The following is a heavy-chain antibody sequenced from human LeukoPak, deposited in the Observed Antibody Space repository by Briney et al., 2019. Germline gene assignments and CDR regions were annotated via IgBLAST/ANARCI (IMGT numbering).Heavy chain of an antibody. J-gene: IGHJ4*02. V-gene: IGHV3-23*01. Sequence: GGSLRLSCAASGFTFCSYAMGWGRQAPGKGLGWVSAISGSGGSTNYADAGKGRFPISRDNSKNTLNLPMNSLRAEDTAVYYCAKPRSDSGRFSPFDYWGQGTLVTVSS. D-gene: IGHD1-26*01. CDR1: GFTFCSYA. CDR3: AKPRSDSGRFSPFDY. CDR2: ISGSGGST.